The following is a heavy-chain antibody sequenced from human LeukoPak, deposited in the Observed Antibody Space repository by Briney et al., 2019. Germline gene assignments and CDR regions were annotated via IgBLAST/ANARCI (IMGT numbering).Heavy chain of an antibody. CDR3: ARDYGSETFDP. J-gene: IGHJ5*02. Sequence: ASVKVSCKVSGYTFTDYYLHWVQQAPGQGLEWMGRINPNSGGTNYAQKFQGRVTMTRDTSISTAYMELSRLRSDDTAVYYCARDYGSETFDPWGQGTLVTVSS. D-gene: IGHD3-10*01. V-gene: IGHV1-2*06. CDR2: INPNSGGT. CDR1: GYTFTDYY.